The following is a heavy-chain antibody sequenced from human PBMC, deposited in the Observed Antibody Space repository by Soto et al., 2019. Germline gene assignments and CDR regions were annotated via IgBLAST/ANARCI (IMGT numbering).Heavy chain of an antibody. V-gene: IGHV3-7*04. J-gene: IGHJ6*02. Sequence: GGSLRLSCAASGFTFSSYWMSWVRQAPGKGLEWVANIKQDGSEKYYVDSVKGRFTISRDNAKNSLYLQMNSLRAEDTAVYYCARDLIGRDGYNGYYYYGMDVWGQGTTVTVSS. D-gene: IGHD5-12*01. CDR1: GFTFSSYW. CDR3: ARDLIGRDGYNGYYYYGMDV. CDR2: IKQDGSEK.